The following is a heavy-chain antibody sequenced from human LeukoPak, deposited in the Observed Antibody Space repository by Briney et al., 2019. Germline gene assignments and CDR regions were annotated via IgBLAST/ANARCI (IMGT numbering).Heavy chain of an antibody. J-gene: IGHJ5*02. CDR3: ARGPVGVVTTGGSWFDP. V-gene: IGHV1-8*01. Sequence: GASVKVSCKASGYTFTSYDINWVRQATGQGLEWMGWMNPNSGNTGYAQKFQGRVTMTRNTSISTAYMELSSLRSEDTAVYYCARGPVGVVTTGGSWFDPWGQGTLVTVSS. CDR1: GYTFTSYD. CDR2: MNPNSGNT. D-gene: IGHD2-21*02.